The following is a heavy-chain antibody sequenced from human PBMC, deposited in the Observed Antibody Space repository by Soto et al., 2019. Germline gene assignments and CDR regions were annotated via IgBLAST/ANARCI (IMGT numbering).Heavy chain of an antibody. CDR2: INPSGGST. J-gene: IGHJ5*02. CDR3: ARGSSGEIRWHHNWFDT. D-gene: IGHD3-10*01. Sequence: QVQLVQSGAEVKEPGASVRVSCKASGYTFTSFYVHWMRQAPGQGLEWMGVINPSGGSTTYAQKFQGRVTMARDTSTSTVYMELSSLRSEDTAVYHCARGSSGEIRWHHNWFDTWGQGTLVTVSS. CDR1: GYTFTSFY. V-gene: IGHV1-46*01.